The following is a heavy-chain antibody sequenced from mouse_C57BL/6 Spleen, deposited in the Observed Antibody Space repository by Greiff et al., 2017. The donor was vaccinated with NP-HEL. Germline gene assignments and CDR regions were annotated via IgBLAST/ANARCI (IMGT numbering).Heavy chain of an antibody. CDR2: IWGGGST. V-gene: IGHV2-9*01. D-gene: IGHD4-1*01. Sequence: VKLVESGPGLVAPSQSLSITCTVSGFSLTSYGVDWVRQPPGKGLEWLGVIWGGGSTNYNSAPMSRLSISKDNSKSQVFLKMNNLRTDNKAIYYCATGTRYYAMDYWGQRTSVTVSS. J-gene: IGHJ4*01. CDR1: GFSLTSYG. CDR3: ATGTRYYAMDY.